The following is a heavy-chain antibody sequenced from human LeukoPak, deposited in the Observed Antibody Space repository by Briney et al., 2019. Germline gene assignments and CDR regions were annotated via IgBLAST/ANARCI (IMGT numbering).Heavy chain of an antibody. J-gene: IGHJ6*03. CDR3: ARDRDGDSFYYYMDV. D-gene: IGHD4-17*01. Sequence: GGSLRLSCAASGFTFDDYAMHWVRQAPGKGLEWVSGISWNSGSIGYADSVKGRFTISRDNAKNSLYLQMNSLRAEDTAVYYCARDRDGDSFYYYMDVWGKGTTVTVSS. CDR2: ISWNSGSI. CDR1: GFTFDDYA. V-gene: IGHV3-9*01.